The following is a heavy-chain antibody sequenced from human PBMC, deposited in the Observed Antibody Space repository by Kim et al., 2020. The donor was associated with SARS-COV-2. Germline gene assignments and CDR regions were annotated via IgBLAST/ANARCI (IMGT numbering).Heavy chain of an antibody. D-gene: IGHD3-9*01. J-gene: IGHJ4*02. V-gene: IGHV3-23*01. CDR2: GST. Sequence: GSTYYADSVKGRFTISRDNSKNTLYLQMNSLRAEDTAVYYCAKGAGLVIRWGQGTLVTVSS. CDR3: AKGAGLVIR.